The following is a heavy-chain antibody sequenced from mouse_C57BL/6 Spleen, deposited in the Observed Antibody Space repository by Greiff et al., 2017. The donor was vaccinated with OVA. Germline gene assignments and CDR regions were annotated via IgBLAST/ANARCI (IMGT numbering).Heavy chain of an antibody. CDR2: IHPNSGST. D-gene: IGHD4-1*01. CDR1: GYTFTSYW. Sequence: QVQLKQPGAELVKPGASVKLSCKASGYTFTSYWMHWVKQRPGQGLEWIGMIHPNSGSTNYNEKFKSKATLTVDKSSSTAYMQLSSLTSEDSAVYYCARLPNWDGFAYWGQGTLVTVSA. V-gene: IGHV1-64*01. CDR3: ARLPNWDGFAY. J-gene: IGHJ3*01.